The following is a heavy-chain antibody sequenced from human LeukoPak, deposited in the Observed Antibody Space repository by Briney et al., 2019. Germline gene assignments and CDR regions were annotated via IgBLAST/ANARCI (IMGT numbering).Heavy chain of an antibody. CDR3: AKESLLEWLLYGNYFDY. V-gene: IGHV3-23*01. D-gene: IGHD3-3*01. Sequence: TGGSLRLSCAASGFTFSSYAMSWVRQAPGKGLEWVSAISGSGGSTYYADSVKGRFTISRDNSKNTLYLQMNSLRAEDTAVYYCAKESLLEWLLYGNYFDYWGQGTLVTVSS. J-gene: IGHJ4*02. CDR1: GFTFSSYA. CDR2: ISGSGGST.